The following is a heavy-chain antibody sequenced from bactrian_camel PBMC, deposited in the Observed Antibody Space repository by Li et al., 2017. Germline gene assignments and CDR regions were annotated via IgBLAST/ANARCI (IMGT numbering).Heavy chain of an antibody. D-gene: IGHD1*01. CDR2: ISSDGTT. CDR3: AAYALCDKWFPMESYY. J-gene: IGHJ4*01. V-gene: IGHV3S60*01. CDR1: GLTFDDYD. Sequence: VQLVESGGGSVQIGGSLRLSCTVSGLTFDDYDMYWYRQAPGDECELVSSISSDGTTKYADSVKGRFTISQDNAKTTAHLQMSSLKPEDTAMYRCAAYALCDKWFPMESYYLAQGTQVTVS.